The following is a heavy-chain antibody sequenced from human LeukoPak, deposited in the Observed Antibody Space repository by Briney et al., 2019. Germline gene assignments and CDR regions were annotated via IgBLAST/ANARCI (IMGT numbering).Heavy chain of an antibody. V-gene: IGHV3-30*02. J-gene: IGHJ4*02. Sequence: GGSLRLSCAASGFTFSSYGMHWVRQAPGKGLEWVAFIRYDGSNKYYADSVKGRFTISRDNSKNTLYLQMNSLRAEDTALYYCARVKMTSITSHDSWGQGMLVTVSS. CDR2: IRYDGSNK. CDR1: GFTFSSYG. D-gene: IGHD2-21*02. CDR3: ARVKMTSITSHDS.